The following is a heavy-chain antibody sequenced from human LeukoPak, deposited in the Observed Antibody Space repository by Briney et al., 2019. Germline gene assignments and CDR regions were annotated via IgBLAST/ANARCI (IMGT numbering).Heavy chain of an antibody. J-gene: IGHJ6*02. CDR1: GFTFSRYG. V-gene: IGHV3-33*06. CDR2: IWYDGSIK. D-gene: IGHD3-9*01. Sequence: GGSLRLSCVASGFTFSRYGMHWVRQAPGKGLEWVAVIWYDGSIKYYADSVKGRFTISKDNSKNTLDLQMNSLRAEDTAVYYCAKSGYDILTGRRYGMDVWGQGTTVTVSS. CDR3: AKSGYDILTGRRYGMDV.